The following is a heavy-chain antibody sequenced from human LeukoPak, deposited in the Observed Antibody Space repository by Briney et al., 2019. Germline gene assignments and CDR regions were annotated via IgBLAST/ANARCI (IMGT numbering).Heavy chain of an antibody. CDR1: GYTFTGYY. J-gene: IGHJ4*02. V-gene: IGHV1-2*02. D-gene: IGHD3-16*02. Sequence: ASVKVSCKASGYTFTGYYMHWVRQAPGQGLEWMGWINPNSGGTNYAQKFQGRVTMTRDTSISTAYMELSRLGSDDAAVYYCGRDSGGGFIVYDYWGQGTLVTVSS. CDR3: GRDSGGGFIVYDY. CDR2: INPNSGGT.